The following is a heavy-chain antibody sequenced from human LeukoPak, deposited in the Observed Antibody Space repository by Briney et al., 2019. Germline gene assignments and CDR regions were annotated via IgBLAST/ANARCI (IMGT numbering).Heavy chain of an antibody. CDR3: AKIQGYFDY. J-gene: IGHJ4*02. CDR1: GFTFSSYG. Sequence: PGGSLRLSCAASGFTFSSYGMSWVRQAPGKGPQWVSAITGSGGTTYYVDSVKGRFTISRDNSKNTLYLQMNSLRAEDTAVYYCAKIQGYFDYWGQGNLVTVSS. V-gene: IGHV3-23*01. CDR2: ITGSGGTT.